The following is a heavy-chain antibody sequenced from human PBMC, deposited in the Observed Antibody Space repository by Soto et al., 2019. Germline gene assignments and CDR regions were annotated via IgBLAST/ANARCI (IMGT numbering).Heavy chain of an antibody. V-gene: IGHV1-69*13. Sequence: SVKVSCKASGGTFSSYAISWVRQAPGQGLEWMGGIIPIFGTANYAQKFQGRVTITADESTSTAYMELSSLRSEDTAVYYCATSKYYYDSSGSSAYYYGMDVWGQGTTVTVSS. CDR2: IIPIFGTA. CDR1: GGTFSSYA. CDR3: ATSKYYYDSSGSSAYYYGMDV. D-gene: IGHD3-22*01. J-gene: IGHJ6*02.